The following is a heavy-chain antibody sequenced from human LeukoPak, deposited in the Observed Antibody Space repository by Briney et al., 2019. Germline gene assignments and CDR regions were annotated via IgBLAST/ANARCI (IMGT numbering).Heavy chain of an antibody. Sequence: GGSLRLSCAASGFTFSSYGMHWVRQAPGKGLEWVAFIRYDGSNKHYADYLKGRFTISRDNAKNTLYLQMNDLRAEDTALYYCARNTYGSPFVYYYIEVWGKGTTVTISS. CDR3: ARNTYGSPFVYYYIEV. CDR2: IRYDGSNK. J-gene: IGHJ6*03. CDR1: GFTFSSYG. D-gene: IGHD5-18*01. V-gene: IGHV3-30*02.